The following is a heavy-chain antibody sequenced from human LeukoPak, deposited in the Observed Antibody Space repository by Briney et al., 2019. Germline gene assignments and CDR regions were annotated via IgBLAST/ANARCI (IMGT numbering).Heavy chain of an antibody. CDR1: GGSISSYY. J-gene: IGHJ4*02. V-gene: IGHV4-59*08. D-gene: IGHD6-19*01. CDR2: IYYSGST. CDR3: ARHRTSGWGLDY. Sequence: SETLSLTCTVSGGSISSYYWGWIRQPPGEGLEWIGFIYYSGSTNYNPSLKSRVTISVDTSKNQFSLKVNSVTAADTAVYYCARHRTSGWGLDYWGQGTLVTVSS.